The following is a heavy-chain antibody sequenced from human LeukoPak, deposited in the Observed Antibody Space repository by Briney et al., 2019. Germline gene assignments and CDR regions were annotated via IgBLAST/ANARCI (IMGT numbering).Heavy chain of an antibody. CDR3: TRLLPTSHHYFDC. CDR1: GGTFSSYT. J-gene: IGHJ4*02. D-gene: IGHD3-16*01. V-gene: IGHV1-69*02. Sequence: SVKVSCKASGGTFSSYTISWVRQAPGQGLEWMGRIIPILGIANYAQKFQDRVTITADKSTSTAYMELSSLRSEDTAVYYCTRLLPTSHHYFDCWGQGTLVTVSS. CDR2: IIPILGIA.